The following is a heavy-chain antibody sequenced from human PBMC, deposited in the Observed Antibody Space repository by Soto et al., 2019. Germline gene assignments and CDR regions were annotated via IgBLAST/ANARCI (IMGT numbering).Heavy chain of an antibody. D-gene: IGHD1-26*01. CDR3: ARVIGGYRSVNYYYYGMDV. CDR1: GFTFTSYS. CDR2: ISRGSDYI. V-gene: IGHV3-21*01. J-gene: IGHJ6*02. Sequence: EVQLVESGGGLVKPGGSLRISCAASGFTFTSYSMNWVRQTPGKGLEWVSSISRGSDYINYADSLKGRFTISRDNAKNSMYVQMNRLRDEDTAIYYCARVIGGYRSVNYYYYGMDVWGQGTTVTVSS.